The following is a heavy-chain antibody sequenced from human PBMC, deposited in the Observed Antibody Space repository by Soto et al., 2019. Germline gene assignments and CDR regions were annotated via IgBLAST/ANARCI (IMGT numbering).Heavy chain of an antibody. V-gene: IGHV3-23*01. CDR2: VSGSGGKT. Sequence: EVPLLESGGGLVQPGGSLRLSCAAAGFTFSSYAMNWVRQAPGKGLEWVSGVSGSGGKTYYADSVKGRFTISRDSSKNTVYLQMNSLRAEDTAVYYCARPLVTYFYYGLDVWGQGTTVTVSS. CDR1: GFTFSSYA. J-gene: IGHJ6*02. CDR3: ARPLVTYFYYGLDV. D-gene: IGHD3-16*02.